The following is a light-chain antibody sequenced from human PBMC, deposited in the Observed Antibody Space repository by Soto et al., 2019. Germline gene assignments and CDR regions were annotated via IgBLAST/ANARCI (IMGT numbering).Light chain of an antibody. V-gene: IGKV3-20*01. J-gene: IGKJ3*01. CDR3: QHYGSSFT. CDR1: QGVNSTY. Sequence: IVLTQSPVTLSLSPGEIATLSCRASQGVNSTYVVWYQQKPGQAPRLLIYAASIRDTGIPDRFSSSGSGTDFIITISRLETEDFVVYYCQHYGSSFTFGPGTKVDIK. CDR2: AAS.